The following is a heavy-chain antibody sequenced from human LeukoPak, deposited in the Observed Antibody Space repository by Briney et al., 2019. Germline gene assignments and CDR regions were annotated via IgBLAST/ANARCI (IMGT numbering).Heavy chain of an antibody. Sequence: SETLSLTCTVSGGSISNNFWGWIRQPPGKGLEYIAYIYPSGSANYNPSLESRVTISIDTSKNQFSLKLSSVTAADTAVYYCAKRAITTAGNLWFDPWGQGTLVTVSS. CDR3: AKRAITTAGNLWFDP. V-gene: IGHV4-59*08. D-gene: IGHD6-13*01. CDR2: IYPSGSA. J-gene: IGHJ5*02. CDR1: GGSISNNF.